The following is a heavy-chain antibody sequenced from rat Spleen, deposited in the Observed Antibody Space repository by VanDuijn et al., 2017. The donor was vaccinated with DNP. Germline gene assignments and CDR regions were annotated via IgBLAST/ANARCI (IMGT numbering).Heavy chain of an antibody. CDR3: TTLITFMSG. V-gene: IGHV5-20*01. J-gene: IGHJ4*01. CDR1: GFTFSDSY. CDR2: ISSDGSHT. Sequence: EVQLVASGGGLVQPGGSLKLSCAASGFTFSDSYMAWVRQAATKGLEWVASISSDGSHTYYRDSVKGRFTISRDNAKSSLFLQMDSLRSEDTATYYCTTLITFMSGWSQGTSVTVSS. D-gene: IGHD1-1*01.